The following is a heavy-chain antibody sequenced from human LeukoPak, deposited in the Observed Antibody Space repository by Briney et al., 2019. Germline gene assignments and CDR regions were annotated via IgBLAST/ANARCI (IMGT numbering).Heavy chain of an antibody. CDR3: ARVTSGSSYRPFDY. CDR2: IKEDESEK. V-gene: IGHV3-7*01. D-gene: IGHD3-10*01. CDR1: GFLFSSFE. J-gene: IGHJ4*02. Sequence: GGSLRLSCAASGFLFSSFEVNWVRQAPGNGPEWVANIKEDESEKNYVDSVKGRFTISRDSAKNSLYLQMNSLRAEDTAVYYCARVTSGSSYRPFDYWGQGTLVTVSS.